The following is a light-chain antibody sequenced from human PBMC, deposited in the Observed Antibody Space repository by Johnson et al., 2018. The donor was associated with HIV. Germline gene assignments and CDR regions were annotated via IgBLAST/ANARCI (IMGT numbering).Light chain of an antibody. J-gene: IGLJ1*01. Sequence: QSVLTQPPSVSAAPGQKVTISCSGSSSNIGDNYVSWYQHLPGTAPRLLIYDDIKRPSGIPDRFSGSKSGTSATLGITGLQTGDEADYYCGTWDSTLYVFGTGTKVTVL. V-gene: IGLV1-51*01. CDR1: SSNIGDNY. CDR3: GTWDSTLYV. CDR2: DDI.